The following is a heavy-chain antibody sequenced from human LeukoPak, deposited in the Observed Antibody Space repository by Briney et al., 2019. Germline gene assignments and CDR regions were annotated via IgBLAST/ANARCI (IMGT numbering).Heavy chain of an antibody. CDR2: ISGSDGST. CDR3: ARDLLGWELHYFDY. J-gene: IGHJ4*02. D-gene: IGHD1-26*01. CDR1: GFTFSSYE. V-gene: IGHV3-23*01. Sequence: GGSLRLSCAASGFTFSSYEMNWVRQAPGKGLEWVSGISGSDGSTNYADSVKGRFTISRENPKNTLYLQMNSLRAEDTAVYYCARDLLGWELHYFDYWGQGTLVTVSS.